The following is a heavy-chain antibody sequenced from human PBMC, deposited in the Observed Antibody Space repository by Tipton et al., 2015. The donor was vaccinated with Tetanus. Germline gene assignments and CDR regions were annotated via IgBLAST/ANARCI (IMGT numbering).Heavy chain of an antibody. V-gene: IGHV4-59*01. CDR2: ISHRGST. J-gene: IGHJ4*02. Sequence: LRLSCTVSGGSISSYYWSWIRQPPGEGLEWIGYISHRGSTNYNPSLKSRVTMSVDTTKNQFSLRLSSVTAAHTAVYYCARGGHFSPSTYCGQGVLVTASS. CDR3: ARGGHFSPSTY. D-gene: IGHD3-10*01. CDR1: GGSISSYY.